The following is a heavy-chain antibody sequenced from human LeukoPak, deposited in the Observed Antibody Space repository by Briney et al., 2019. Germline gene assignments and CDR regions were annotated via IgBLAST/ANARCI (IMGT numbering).Heavy chain of an antibody. CDR2: ISGSGGRI. CDR1: GLTFSDSY. Sequence: GGSLRLSCAASGLTFSDSYMSWIRQAPGKGLEWISYISGSGGRIYYADSVKGRFTISRDNAKKSLYLQMNSLRAEDTAVYYCARDARNFDYWGQGTLVTVSS. CDR3: ARDARNFDY. J-gene: IGHJ4*02. V-gene: IGHV3-11*01.